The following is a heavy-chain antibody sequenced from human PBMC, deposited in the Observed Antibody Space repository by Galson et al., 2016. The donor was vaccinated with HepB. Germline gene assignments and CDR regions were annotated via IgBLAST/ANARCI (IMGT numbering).Heavy chain of an antibody. CDR2: IDPRDSYT. Sequence: QSGAEVKKPGESLTISCQGSAYSFTSHWISWVRQMPGKGLEWMGKIDPRDSYTNYSPSFQGHVTISVDTSISTAHLQWSSLQASDTAVYYCARVGGYRNYNVHDYAMDVWGHGTTVTVSS. D-gene: IGHD4-11*01. CDR1: AYSFTSHW. V-gene: IGHV5-10-1*01. J-gene: IGHJ6*02. CDR3: ARVGGYRNYNVHDYAMDV.